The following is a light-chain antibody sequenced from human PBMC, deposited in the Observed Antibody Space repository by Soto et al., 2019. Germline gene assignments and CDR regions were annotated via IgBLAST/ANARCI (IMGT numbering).Light chain of an antibody. CDR1: QSLLHSSGRYY. Sequence: DLVMTQSPLSLPVTPGEPASISCRSSQSLLHSSGRYYLDWYLQKPGQSPQLLIYLGSHRASGVPDRCSGSGAGTDFTLTISRVEAEDVGIYYCIQALQTPFTFGGGTRAEIK. CDR2: LGS. CDR3: IQALQTPFT. V-gene: IGKV2-28*01. J-gene: IGKJ4*01.